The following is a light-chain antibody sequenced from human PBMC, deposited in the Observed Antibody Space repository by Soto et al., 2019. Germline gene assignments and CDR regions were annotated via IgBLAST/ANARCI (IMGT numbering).Light chain of an antibody. J-gene: IGLJ3*02. CDR2: DDN. Sequence: QSVMTQPPSVSAAPGQKVTISCSGSSSNIGGNSVSWYQQLPGTAPKLLIYDDNKRPSGIPDRFSGSKSGTSATLGITGFQTGDEADYYCSVWDDSLSAWVFGGGTKLTVL. CDR1: SSNIGGNS. V-gene: IGLV1-51*01. CDR3: SVWDDSLSAWV.